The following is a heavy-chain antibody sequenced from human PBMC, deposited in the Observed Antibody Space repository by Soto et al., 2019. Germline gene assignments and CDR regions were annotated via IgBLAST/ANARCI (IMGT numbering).Heavy chain of an antibody. CDR3: ASLNPGSGGNSPYFDY. CDR2: FYRGGSR. D-gene: IGHD2-21*02. CDR1: GFTVSSNY. J-gene: IGHJ4*02. Sequence: PGGSLRLSCAVSGFTVSSNYMSWVRQAPGKGLEWVSLFYRGGSRYYAESVRGRFAISRDNSKNTLYLQMNNLRAEDTAVYYCASLNPGSGGNSPYFDYWGQGTLVTV. V-gene: IGHV3-53*01.